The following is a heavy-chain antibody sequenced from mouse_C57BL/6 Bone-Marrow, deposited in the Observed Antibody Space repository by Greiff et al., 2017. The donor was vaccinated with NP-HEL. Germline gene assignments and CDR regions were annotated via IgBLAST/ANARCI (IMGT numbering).Heavy chain of an antibody. J-gene: IGHJ1*03. CDR2: IDPSDSET. CDR1: GYTFTSYW. CDR3: ARGGSWRYFDV. Sequence: QVQLQQPGAELVRPGSSVKLSCKASGYTFTSYWMHWVKQRPIQGLEWIGNIDPSDSETHYNQKFKDKATLTVDKSSSTAYMQLSSLTSEDSAVYYCARGGSWRYFDVWGTGTTVTVSS. V-gene: IGHV1-52*01. D-gene: IGHD1-1*02.